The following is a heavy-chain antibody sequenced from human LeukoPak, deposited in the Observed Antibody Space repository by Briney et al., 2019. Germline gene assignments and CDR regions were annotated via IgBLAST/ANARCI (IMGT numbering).Heavy chain of an antibody. Sequence: ASVKVSCKASGGTFSSYAISWVRRAPGQGLEWMGRIIPILGIANYAQKFQGRVTITADKSTSTAYMELSSLRSEDTAVYYCARSRIMVVTAILPWFDPWGQGTLVTVSS. D-gene: IGHD2-21*02. CDR1: GGTFSSYA. CDR3: ARSRIMVVTAILPWFDP. J-gene: IGHJ5*02. CDR2: IIPILGIA. V-gene: IGHV1-69*04.